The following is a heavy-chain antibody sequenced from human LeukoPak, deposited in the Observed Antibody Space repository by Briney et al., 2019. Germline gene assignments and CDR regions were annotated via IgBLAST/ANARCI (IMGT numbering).Heavy chain of an antibody. J-gene: IGHJ3*02. CDR2: ISCNSDSI. V-gene: IGHV3-9*03. Sequence: GRSLRLSCAASGFTFNNYAMRWVRQAPGKGLEWVSGISCNSDSICYADSVKGRFTISRNNAKNSLYLQMNCLRAEDMALYYCAKDVCGGGCSAFDIWGRGTMVTVS. D-gene: IGHD2-21*02. CDR1: GFTFNNYA. CDR3: AKDVCGGGCSAFDI.